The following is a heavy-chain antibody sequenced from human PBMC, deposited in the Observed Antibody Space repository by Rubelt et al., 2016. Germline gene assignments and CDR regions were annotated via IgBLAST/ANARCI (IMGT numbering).Heavy chain of an antibody. J-gene: IGHJ4*02. V-gene: IGHV3-21*01. D-gene: IGHD6-13*01. CDR3: TGGDSSSVFDY. Sequence: SMNWVRQAPGKGLEWVSSLSSSSSYIYYADSVKGRFTISRDNAKNSLYLQMNSLRAEDTAVYYCTGGDSSSVFDYWGQGTLVTVSS. CDR1: S. CDR2: LSSSSSYI.